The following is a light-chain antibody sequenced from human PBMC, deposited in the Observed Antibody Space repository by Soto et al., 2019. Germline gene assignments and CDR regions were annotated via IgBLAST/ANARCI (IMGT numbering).Light chain of an antibody. V-gene: IGLV2-14*01. CDR1: NSDIGTYIY. J-gene: IGLJ2*01. CDR3: SSYTASRTK. Sequence: QSALTQPASVSGSPGQSITISCTGTNSDIGTYIYVSWYQQYPGKAPKLLIYDVSNRPSGVSNRLSGSKSGNTASLTISGLQAEDEADYYCSSYTASRTKFGGGTKLTVL. CDR2: DVS.